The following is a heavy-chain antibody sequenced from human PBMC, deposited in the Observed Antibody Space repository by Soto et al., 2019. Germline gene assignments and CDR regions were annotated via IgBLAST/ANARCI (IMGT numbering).Heavy chain of an antibody. Sequence: GESRKISCKGSGYSFTSYWISWVRQMPGKGLEWMGRIDPSDSYTNYSPSFQGHVTISADKSISTAYLQWSSLKASDTAMYYCARRRYYDSSGYHDNYYYYGMDVSGQGTTVTVSS. V-gene: IGHV5-10-1*01. CDR1: GYSFTSYW. CDR2: IDPSDSYT. D-gene: IGHD3-22*01. CDR3: ARRRYYDSSGYHDNYYYYGMDV. J-gene: IGHJ6*02.